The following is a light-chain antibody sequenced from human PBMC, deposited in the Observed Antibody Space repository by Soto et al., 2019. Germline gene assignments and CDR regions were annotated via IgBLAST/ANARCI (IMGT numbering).Light chain of an antibody. CDR2: DAS. J-gene: IGKJ1*01. CDR3: QQYQSYSWS. V-gene: IGKV1-5*01. CDR1: QSIAYR. Sequence: DLQMTQSPSTLSASVGDRVTISCRASQSIAYRLAWYQQKPGTAPRLLIYDASSLEGGVPLRFSGSGSGTEFTLTISGLQPDDFAIYHCQQYQSYSWSFGQGTRVEIK.